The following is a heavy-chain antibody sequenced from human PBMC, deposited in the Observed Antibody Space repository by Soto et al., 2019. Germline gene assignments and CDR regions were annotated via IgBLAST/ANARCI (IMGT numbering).Heavy chain of an antibody. CDR1: GFAFSGYS. V-gene: IGHV3-48*02. Sequence: PGGSLRLSCEAYGFAFSGYSMNWVRQAPGKGLEWISCVTNSGGTTYYSDSVKGRFTISRDNAMNSLYLQMNNLRDEDTAVYYCAREISYVSGGHLYYGMDVLGQGTAVTVSS. CDR3: AREISYVSGGHLYYGMDV. D-gene: IGHD3-16*01. CDR2: VTNSGGTT. J-gene: IGHJ6*02.